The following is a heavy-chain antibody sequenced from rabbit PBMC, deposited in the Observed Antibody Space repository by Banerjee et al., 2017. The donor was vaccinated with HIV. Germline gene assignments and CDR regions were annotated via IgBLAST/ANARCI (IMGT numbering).Heavy chain of an antibody. V-gene: IGHV1S45*01. J-gene: IGHJ4*01. CDR3: ARDLPISGGYSFDL. CDR1: GFSFSSSYY. Sequence: QQQLVESGGGLVQPEGSLTLTCTASGFSFSSSYYMGWVRQAPGKGLEWIACIYTGSGSTYYANWAKGRFTVSKTSSTTVTLQMTSLTAADTATYFCARDLPISGGYSFDLWGQGTLVTVS. CDR2: IYTGSGST. D-gene: IGHD1-1*01.